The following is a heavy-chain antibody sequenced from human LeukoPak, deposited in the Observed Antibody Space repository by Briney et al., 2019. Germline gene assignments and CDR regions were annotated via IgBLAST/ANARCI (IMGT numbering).Heavy chain of an antibody. Sequence: ASVKVSCKASGYTFTSYDINWVRQATGQGLEWMGWMNPNSGNTGYAQKFQGRVTMTRNTSISTAYMELSSLRSEDTAVYYCARVGRNYYDSSGYYGWGRGTLVTVSS. CDR3: ARVGRNYYDSSGYYG. V-gene: IGHV1-8*01. D-gene: IGHD3-22*01. CDR1: GYTFTSYD. CDR2: MNPNSGNT. J-gene: IGHJ4*02.